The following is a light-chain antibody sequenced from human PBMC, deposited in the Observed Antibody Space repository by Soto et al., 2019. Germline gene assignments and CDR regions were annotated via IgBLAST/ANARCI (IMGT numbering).Light chain of an antibody. CDR3: QVWDSSSDHGV. CDR1: NIGSKS. CDR2: YDS. V-gene: IGLV3-21*04. J-gene: IGLJ2*01. Sequence: SYELTQPPSVSVAPGKTARITCGGNNIGSKSVHWYQQKPGQAPVLVIYYDSDRPSGIPERFSGSNSGNTATLTISRVEAGDEADYYCQVWDSSSDHGVFGGGIQLTVL.